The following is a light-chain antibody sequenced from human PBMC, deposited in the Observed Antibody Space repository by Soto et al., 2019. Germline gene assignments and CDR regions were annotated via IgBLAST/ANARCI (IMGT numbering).Light chain of an antibody. CDR1: QGINNY. CDR2: GAT. CDR3: QNCKSAVFT. J-gene: IGKJ3*01. V-gene: IGKV1-27*01. Sequence: DIQMTQSPPSLSASIGDRVSITCRASQGINNYLAWYQQRPGKVPKLLIYGATTLQPGVSSRFSGSGSGTDFTRTISSLQPEDVATYYCQNCKSAVFTFGPGTKVDIK.